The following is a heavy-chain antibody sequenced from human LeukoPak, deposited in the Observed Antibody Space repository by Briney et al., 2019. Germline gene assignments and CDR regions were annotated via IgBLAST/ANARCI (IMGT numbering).Heavy chain of an antibody. CDR3: ARDQWELLDYYYYGMDV. CDR1: GFTFSSYW. CDR2: INMDGTTI. V-gene: IGHV3-74*01. Sequence: GGSLRLSCAASGFTFSSYWMHWVRQGPGKGLEWVSRINMDGTTISYADSVKGRFTISRDNSKNTLYLQMGSLRAEDMAVYYCARDQWELLDYYYYGMDVWGQGTTVTVSS. D-gene: IGHD1-26*01. J-gene: IGHJ6*02.